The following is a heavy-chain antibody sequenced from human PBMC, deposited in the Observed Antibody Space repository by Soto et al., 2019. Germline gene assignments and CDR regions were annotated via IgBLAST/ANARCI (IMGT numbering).Heavy chain of an antibody. J-gene: IGHJ4*02. CDR2: MNPKGGNT. D-gene: IGHD4-17*01. Sequence: QVQLVQSGAEVKKPGASVKVSCKASGYTFTSYDINWVRQATGQGLEWMGWMNPKGGNTGYEQKFQGRVTMTRNTSNSTAYMELSSLRSEETAVYYCARTLYGDNVDYWGQGTLVTVSS. V-gene: IGHV1-8*01. CDR1: GYTFTSYD. CDR3: ARTLYGDNVDY.